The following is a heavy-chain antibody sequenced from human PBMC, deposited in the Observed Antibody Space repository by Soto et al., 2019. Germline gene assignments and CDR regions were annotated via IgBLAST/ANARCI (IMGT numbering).Heavy chain of an antibody. J-gene: IGHJ4*02. CDR1: GFTFSNYW. V-gene: IGHV3-74*01. CDR3: ASVKVVEAAANFDS. D-gene: IGHD2-15*01. CDR2: INSDGSST. Sequence: GGSLRLSCAASGFTFSNYWMHWVRQAPGKGLVWVSRINSDGSSTNYADSVKGRFTISRDNAKNTLYLQMNSLRAEDTAVYYCASVKVVEAAANFDSWGQGTLVTVSS.